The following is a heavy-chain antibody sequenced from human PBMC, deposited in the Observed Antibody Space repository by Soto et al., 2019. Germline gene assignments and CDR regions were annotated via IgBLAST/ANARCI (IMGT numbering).Heavy chain of an antibody. CDR1: GGSISRYY. D-gene: IGHD3-3*01. CDR3: ARVGGYFTL. J-gene: IGHJ3*01. Sequence: TLTCPVSGGSISRYYWIWIRQPPGKGLEWIGYIYYSGSTNYNPSLKSRFTISVDTSKNQFSLKLSSVTAADPAVYYCARVGGYFTLWGQGQWSPSPQ. CDR2: IYYSGST. V-gene: IGHV4-59*01.